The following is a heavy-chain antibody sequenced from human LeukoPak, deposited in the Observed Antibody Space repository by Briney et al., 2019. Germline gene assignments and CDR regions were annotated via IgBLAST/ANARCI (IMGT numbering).Heavy chain of an antibody. V-gene: IGHV3-11*04. Sequence: GGSLRLSCAASGFTFSNYYMSWIRQAPGKGLEWISYISSSGSTIYYADSVKGRFTISRDNDKNSLYLQMNSLRAEDTAVYYCARVYYDILTGLQTGAFDIWGQGTMVTVSS. CDR3: ARVYYDILTGLQTGAFDI. D-gene: IGHD3-9*01. CDR2: ISSSGSTI. CDR1: GFTFSNYY. J-gene: IGHJ3*02.